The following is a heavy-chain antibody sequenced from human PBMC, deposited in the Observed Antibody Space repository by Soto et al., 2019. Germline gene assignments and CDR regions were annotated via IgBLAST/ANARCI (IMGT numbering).Heavy chain of an antibody. V-gene: IGHV3-30*03. D-gene: IGHD5-12*01. CDR3: AGEVATGY. CDR1: GFSFSSRG. Sequence: QVQLVESGGGVVQPGTSLGLSCAASGFSFSSRGMHWVRQAPGKGLEWVAVISYDENHKLYTDSVKGRFTISRDNSRNVLYLQMNSLRTEDSAVYYCAGEVATGYWGQGTLVTVSS. CDR2: ISYDENHK. J-gene: IGHJ4*02.